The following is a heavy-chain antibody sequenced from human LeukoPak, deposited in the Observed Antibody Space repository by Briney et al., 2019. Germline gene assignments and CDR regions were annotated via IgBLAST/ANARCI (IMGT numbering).Heavy chain of an antibody. CDR1: GGSISSGDYY. CDR2: IYYSGST. V-gene: IGHV4-30-4*01. Sequence: KPSETLSLTCTVSGGSISSGDYYWSWIRQPPGKGLEWIGYIYYSGSTYYNPSLKSRVTISVDKSKSQFSLKVRSATAADTAVYYCARGSAIWFDPWGQGTLVTVSS. CDR3: ARGSAIWFDP. J-gene: IGHJ5*02. D-gene: IGHD2-2*01.